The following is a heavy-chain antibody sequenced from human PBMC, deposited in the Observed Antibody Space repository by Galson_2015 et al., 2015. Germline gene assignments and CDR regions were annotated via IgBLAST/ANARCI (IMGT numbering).Heavy chain of an antibody. V-gene: IGHV3-23*01. D-gene: IGHD6-19*01. CDR3: AKNRAGWYSRGGSNS. CDR2: ISGSGDST. J-gene: IGHJ4*02. CDR1: GITFSSYA. Sequence: SLRLSCAASGITFSSYAMNWVRQAPGKGLEWVSVISGSGDSTFYGDSVKGRFTISRDNSKNTLFLQMNSLRAEDTAVYYCAKNRAGWYSRGGSNSWGQGTLVTVSS.